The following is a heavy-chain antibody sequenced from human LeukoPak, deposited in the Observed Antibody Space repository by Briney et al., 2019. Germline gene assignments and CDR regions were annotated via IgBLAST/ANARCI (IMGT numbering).Heavy chain of an antibody. CDR1: GFTFSDYY. Sequence: PGGSLRLSCAASGFTFSDYYMSWIRQAPGKGLEWVSYISSSSSYTKYADSVKGRFTISRDNAKNSLYLQVNSLRAEDTAVYYCARFQAADKRQLDSWGQGTLVTVSS. V-gene: IGHV3-11*06. CDR3: ARFQAADKRQLDS. D-gene: IGHD2-15*01. CDR2: ISSSSSYT. J-gene: IGHJ4*02.